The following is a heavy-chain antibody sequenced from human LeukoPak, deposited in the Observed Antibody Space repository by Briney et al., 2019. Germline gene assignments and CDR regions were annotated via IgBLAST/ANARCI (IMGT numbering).Heavy chain of an antibody. V-gene: IGHV3-23*01. D-gene: IGHD2-15*01. CDR2: ISGSGGST. CDR3: AKVPREGYCSGGSCYVFYFDY. Sequence: GGSLRLXCAASGFTFSSYAMSWVRQAPGRGLEWVSAISGSGGSTYSADSVKGRFTISRDNSKNTLYLQMNSLRAEDTAVYYCAKVPREGYCSGGSCYVFYFDYWGQGTLVTVSS. J-gene: IGHJ4*02. CDR1: GFTFSSYA.